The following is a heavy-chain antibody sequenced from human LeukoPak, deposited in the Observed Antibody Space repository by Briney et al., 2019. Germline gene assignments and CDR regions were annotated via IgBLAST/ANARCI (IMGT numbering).Heavy chain of an antibody. CDR1: GFTVSNNF. D-gene: IGHD6-13*01. Sequence: GWSLRLSCAASGFTVSNNFVTWVRQAPGKGLEWVSIIYSGGGTDYADSVKGRFTISRDNSKNTVYLQMNSLRAEDTAVYHCARKSLGIAAAGTFFGSWGQGTLVTVSS. CDR2: IYSGGGT. CDR3: ARKSLGIAAAGTFFGS. V-gene: IGHV3-53*01. J-gene: IGHJ5*02.